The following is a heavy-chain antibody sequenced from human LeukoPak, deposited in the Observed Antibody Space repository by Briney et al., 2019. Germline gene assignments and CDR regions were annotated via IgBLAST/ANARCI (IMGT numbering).Heavy chain of an antibody. CDR2: IKQDGSEK. Sequence: GGSLRLSCAASGFTFSSYWMSWVRQAPGKGLEWVANIKQDGSEKYYVASVKGRFTISRDNAKTSLYLQMNSLRAEDTAVYYCARRSGQGAFDIWGQGTMVTVSS. V-gene: IGHV3-7*01. J-gene: IGHJ3*02. CDR3: ARRSGQGAFDI. CDR1: GFTFSSYW.